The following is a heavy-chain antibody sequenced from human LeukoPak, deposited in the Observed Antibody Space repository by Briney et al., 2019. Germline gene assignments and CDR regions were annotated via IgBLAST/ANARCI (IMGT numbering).Heavy chain of an antibody. CDR2: IHRGGNT. Sequence: TGGSLRLSCAASGFTVRGNHMSWVRQAPGKGLEWLSVIHRGGNTYYADSVKGRFTISRDSSKNTVFLQMDSLRAEDTAVYYCARDPGYGLGVDYGDYWGQGTLVTVSS. J-gene: IGHJ4*02. D-gene: IGHD3-10*01. CDR3: ARDPGYGLGVDYGDY. V-gene: IGHV3-66*01. CDR1: GFTVRGNH.